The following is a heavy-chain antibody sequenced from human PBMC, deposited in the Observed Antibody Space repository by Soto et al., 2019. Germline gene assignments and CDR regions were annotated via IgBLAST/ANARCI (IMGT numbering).Heavy chain of an antibody. V-gene: IGHV3-30*18. D-gene: IGHD3-16*01. CDR1: GFTFSSYA. Sequence: QVQLVESGGGVVQPGRSLRLSCAASGFTFSSYAMHWVRQAPGKGLEWVAVISYDGSDKYYADSVKGRFTISRDNSKNTLNLKMNSLRADNRVVYSWAKALGVLPPEIYDYGGRGPLIPVPS. CDR3: AKALGVLPPEIYDY. CDR2: ISYDGSDK. J-gene: IGHJ4*02.